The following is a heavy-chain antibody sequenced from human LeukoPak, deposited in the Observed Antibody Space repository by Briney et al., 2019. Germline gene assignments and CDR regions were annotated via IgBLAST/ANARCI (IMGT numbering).Heavy chain of an antibody. CDR3: AKATTRGYSNYVNYYGMDV. J-gene: IGHJ6*02. CDR1: GFTFSSYA. V-gene: IGHV3-23*01. CDR2: ISGSGGST. Sequence: GGSLRLSCAASGFTFSSYAMSWVRQAPGKGLEWVSAISGSGGSTYYADSVKGRFTISRDNSKNTLYLQMNSLRAEDTAAYYCAKATTRGYSNYVNYYGMDVWGQGTTVTVSS. D-gene: IGHD4-11*01.